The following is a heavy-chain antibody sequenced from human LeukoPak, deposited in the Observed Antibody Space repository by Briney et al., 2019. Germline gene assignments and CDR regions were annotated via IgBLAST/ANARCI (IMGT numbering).Heavy chain of an antibody. V-gene: IGHV4-38-2*02. CDR3: ARESGSYYGYWYFDL. CDR1: GYSISSGYY. CDR2: IYHSGST. D-gene: IGHD1-26*01. J-gene: IGHJ2*01. Sequence: PSETLSLTCTVSGYSISSGYYWGWIRQPPGKGLEWIGSIYHSGSTYYNPSLKSQVTISVDTSKNQFSLKLSSVTAADTAVYYCARESGSYYGYWYFDLWGRGTLVTVSS.